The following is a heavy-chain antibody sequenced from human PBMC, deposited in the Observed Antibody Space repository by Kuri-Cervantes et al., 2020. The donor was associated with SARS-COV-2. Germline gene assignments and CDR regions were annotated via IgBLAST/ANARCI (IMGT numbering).Heavy chain of an antibody. D-gene: IGHD3-3*01. CDR1: GYSFTSYW. CDR2: IDPSDSYT. J-gene: IGHJ6*02. V-gene: IGHV5-10-1*01. CDR3: ASARELRFRGYYYYYGMDV. Sequence: KVSCRGSGYSFTSYWISWVRQMPGKGLEWMGRIDPSDSYTNYSPSFQGHVTISADKSISTAYLQWSSLKASDTAMYYCASARELRFRGYYYYYGMDVWGQGTTVTVSS.